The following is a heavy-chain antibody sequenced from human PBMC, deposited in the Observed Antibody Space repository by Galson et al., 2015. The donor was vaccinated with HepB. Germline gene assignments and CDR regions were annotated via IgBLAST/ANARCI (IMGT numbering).Heavy chain of an antibody. V-gene: IGHV1-69*13. CDR1: GGTLSSYA. J-gene: IGHJ3*02. CDR2: IIPIFGTA. D-gene: IGHD4-17*01. Sequence: SVKVSCKASGGTLSSYAFSWVRQAPGQGLEWMGGIIPIFGTANSAEKFHGRITITADESTSTTYMELSSLRSEDTAVYYCARRADDYRDFRNAFDIWGQGTVVTVSS. CDR3: ARRADDYRDFRNAFDI.